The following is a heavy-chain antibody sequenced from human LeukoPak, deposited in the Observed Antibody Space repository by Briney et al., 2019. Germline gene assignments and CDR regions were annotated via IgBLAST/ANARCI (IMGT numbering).Heavy chain of an antibody. CDR2: IFYSGST. CDR3: ARHEIWNGYYYGMDV. V-gene: IGHV4-39*01. CDR1: GDSISSEDYW. D-gene: IGHD1-1*01. Sequence: SETLSLTCSVSGDSISSEDYWWGWIRQPPGKGLEWVGSIFYSGSTYYNGSLKRRLTISVDTSKNQFSLKLSSVTAADTAVYYCARHEIWNGYYYGMDVWGQGTTVTVSS. J-gene: IGHJ6*02.